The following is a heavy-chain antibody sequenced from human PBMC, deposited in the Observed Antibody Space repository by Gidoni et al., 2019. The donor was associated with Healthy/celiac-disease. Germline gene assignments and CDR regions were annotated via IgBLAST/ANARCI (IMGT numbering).Heavy chain of an antibody. CDR2: NYYSGST. CDR1: GGSVRSGSYY. Sequence: QVQLQESGPGLLKPSETLSLICTVSGGSVRSGSYYGSWLRPPPGKGLEWIGYNYYSGSTNYNPSLKSRVTISGDTSKNQFSLKLSSVTAADTAVYYCAREKGIARSLPDYWGQGALVTVSS. J-gene: IGHJ4*02. D-gene: IGHD6-13*01. V-gene: IGHV4-61*01. CDR3: AREKGIARSLPDY.